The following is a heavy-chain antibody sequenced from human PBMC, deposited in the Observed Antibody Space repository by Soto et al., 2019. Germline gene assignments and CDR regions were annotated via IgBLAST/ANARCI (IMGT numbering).Heavy chain of an antibody. CDR3: ARAQYSSSWSPLYYYYMDV. CDR1: GYTFTSYD. V-gene: IGHV1-8*01. CDR2: MNPNSGNT. J-gene: IGHJ6*03. D-gene: IGHD6-13*01. Sequence: ASVKVSCKASGYTFTSYDINWVRQATGQGLERMGWMNPNSGNTGYAQKFQGRVTMTRNTSISTAYMELSSLRSEDTAVYYCARAQYSSSWSPLYYYYMDVWGKGTTVTVSS.